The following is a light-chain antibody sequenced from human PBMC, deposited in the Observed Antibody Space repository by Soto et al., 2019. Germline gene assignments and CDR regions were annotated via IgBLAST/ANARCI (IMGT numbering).Light chain of an antibody. CDR3: QQYFNWPPLT. J-gene: IGKJ4*01. Sequence: EIVMTQSPATLSGSPGERATLSCRASQSVSIDLAWYQQKPGQAPRLLMCGASTRATNIPARFSGSGSGTEFTLTISSLQSEDFAVYYCQQYFNWPPLTFGRGTKVDI. CDR1: QSVSID. CDR2: GAS. V-gene: IGKV3-15*01.